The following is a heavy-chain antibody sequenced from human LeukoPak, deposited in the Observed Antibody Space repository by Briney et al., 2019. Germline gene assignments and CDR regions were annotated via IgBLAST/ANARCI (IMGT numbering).Heavy chain of an antibody. CDR1: GGSISSYY. J-gene: IGHJ4*02. V-gene: IGHV4-59*01. CDR3: ARGYSGYDPTYFDS. D-gene: IGHD5-12*01. Sequence: PSETLSLTCTVSGGSISSYYWSWIRQPPGKGLEWIGYIYYSGSTKYNPSLKSRVTTSVDTSKNQFSLRLSSVTAADTAVYYCARGYSGYDPTYFDSWGQGTLVTVSS. CDR2: IYYSGST.